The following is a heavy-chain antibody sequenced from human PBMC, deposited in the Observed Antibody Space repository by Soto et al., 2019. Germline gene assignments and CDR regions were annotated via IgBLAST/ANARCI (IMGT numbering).Heavy chain of an antibody. V-gene: IGHV4-59*01. Sequence: SETLSLTCAVSGGSISSYCWSWIRQAPGKGLEWMGYIYYSGSTNYNPSLKSRVAISVDTSKNQFSLKLSSVTAADTAVYYCGIQGGDYYGSFAPWGQGTLVT. CDR1: GGSISSYC. CDR2: IYYSGST. J-gene: IGHJ5*02. CDR3: GIQGGDYYGSFAP. D-gene: IGHD3-10*01.